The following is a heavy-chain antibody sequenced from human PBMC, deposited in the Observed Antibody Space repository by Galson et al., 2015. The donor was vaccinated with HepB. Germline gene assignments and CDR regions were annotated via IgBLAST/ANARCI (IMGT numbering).Heavy chain of an antibody. CDR3: AKDRTDYYYGMDV. V-gene: IGHV3-9*01. CDR1: GFTFDDYG. J-gene: IGHJ6*02. Sequence: SLRLSCAASGFTFDDYGMHWVRQVPGKGLEWVSGISWNSGSIRYADSVKGRFTISRDNAKNSLYLQVNSLRAEDTALYYCAKDRTDYYYGMDVWGQGTTVTVSS. CDR2: ISWNSGSI.